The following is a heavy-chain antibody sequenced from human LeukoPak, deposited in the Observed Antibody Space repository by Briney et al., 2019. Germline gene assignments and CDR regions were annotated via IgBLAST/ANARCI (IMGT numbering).Heavy chain of an antibody. CDR2: IIPIFGTA. V-gene: IGHV1-69*13. CDR1: GGTFSSYA. CDR3: ARWPSNYYYYYGMDV. Sequence: GASVKVSCKASGGTFSSYAISWVRQAPGQGLEWMGGIIPIFGTANYAQKFQGRVTITADESTSTAYMELSSLRSEDTAVYYCARWPSNYYYYYGMDVWGQGTTVTVSS. J-gene: IGHJ6*02. D-gene: IGHD4-11*01.